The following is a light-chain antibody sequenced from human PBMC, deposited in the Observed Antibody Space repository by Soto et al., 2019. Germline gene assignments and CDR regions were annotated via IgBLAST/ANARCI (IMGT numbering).Light chain of an antibody. CDR2: GAS. V-gene: IGKV3-15*01. CDR1: QSVSNN. J-gene: IGKJ1*01. Sequence: EIVMTQSPATLSVSPGERATLSCRASQSVSNNLAWYQQKAGQAPRLLIYGASTRATGIPARFSGSGSGTEFTLTISSLQSEDFAVYYCQQYNNWPPWTFGQGNKVEI. CDR3: QQYNNWPPWT.